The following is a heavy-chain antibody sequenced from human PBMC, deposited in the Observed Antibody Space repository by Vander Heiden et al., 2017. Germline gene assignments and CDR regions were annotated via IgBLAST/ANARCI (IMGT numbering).Heavy chain of an antibody. CDR2: ISSSSSYI. Sequence: EVQLVESGGGLVTPGGSLRLPCAASGLTFSSYSMNWVRQAPGKGLEWVSSISSSSSYIYYADSVKGRFTISRDNAKNSLYLQMNSLRAEDTAVYYCARDGAVVMRSYYYYGMDVWDQGTTVTVSS. D-gene: IGHD3-22*01. CDR1: GLTFSSYS. CDR3: ARDGAVVMRSYYYYGMDV. J-gene: IGHJ6*02. V-gene: IGHV3-21*01.